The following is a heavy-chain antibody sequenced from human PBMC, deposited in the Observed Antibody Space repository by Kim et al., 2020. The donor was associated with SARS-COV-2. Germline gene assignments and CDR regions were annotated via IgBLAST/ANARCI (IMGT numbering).Heavy chain of an antibody. J-gene: IGHJ5*02. CDR3: ARVGRYYGSGSYYKKGGWFDP. CDR2: INHSGSI. CDR1: GGSFSGYY. V-gene: IGHV4-34*01. Sequence: SETLSLTCAVYGGSFSGYYWSWIRQPPGKGLEWIGEINHSGSINYNPSLKSRVTISVDTSKNQFSLKLSSVTAADTAVYYCARVGRYYGSGSYYKKGGWFDPWGQGTLVTVSS. D-gene: IGHD3-10*01.